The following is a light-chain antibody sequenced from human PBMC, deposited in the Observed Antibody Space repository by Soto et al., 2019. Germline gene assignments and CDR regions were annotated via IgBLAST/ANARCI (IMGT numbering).Light chain of an antibody. CDR2: HAS. J-gene: IGKJ1*01. V-gene: IGKV1-5*01. CDR1: QTISSW. CDR3: QQYNRYWT. Sequence: DIQMTQSPSTLSGSVGDRVTITCRASQTISSWLAWYQQKPGKAPKLLIYHASSLESGVPSRFSGSGSGTEFTLTISSLQPDDFATYYCQQYNRYWTFGQGTKVDIK.